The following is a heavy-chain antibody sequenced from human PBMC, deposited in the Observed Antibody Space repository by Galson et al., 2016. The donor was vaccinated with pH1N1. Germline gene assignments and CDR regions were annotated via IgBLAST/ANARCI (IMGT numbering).Heavy chain of an antibody. CDR3: TGEGPTSYFDY. CDR2: IYYTGTT. D-gene: IGHD7-27*01. CDR1: GDSINNYY. V-gene: IGHV4-59*01. Sequence: ETLSLTCSVSGDSINNYYWTWIRQPPGKGLEWIGYIYYTGTTKYNPSLKSRVTISVDMSKNQFSLKLNSATAADAAMYYCTGEGPTSYFDYWGQGTLVPVSA. J-gene: IGHJ4*02.